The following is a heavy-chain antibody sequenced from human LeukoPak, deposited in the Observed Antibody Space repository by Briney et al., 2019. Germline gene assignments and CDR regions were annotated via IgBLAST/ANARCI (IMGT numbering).Heavy chain of an antibody. V-gene: IGHV3-33*01. CDR1: GFTFSSYG. J-gene: IGHJ4*02. Sequence: PGRSLRLSCAASGFTFSSYGMHWVRQAPGKGLEWVAVIWYDGSNKYYADSVKGRFTISRDNSKNTLYLQMNSLRAEDTAAYYCARDRYRFGSGWSHFDYWGQGTLVTVSS. CDR3: ARDRYRFGSGWSHFDY. D-gene: IGHD6-19*01. CDR2: IWYDGSNK.